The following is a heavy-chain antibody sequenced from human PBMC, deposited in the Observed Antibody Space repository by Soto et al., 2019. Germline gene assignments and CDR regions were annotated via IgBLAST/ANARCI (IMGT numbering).Heavy chain of an antibody. CDR1: GFTFSSYA. V-gene: IGHV3-23*01. CDR2: ISASGVYM. CDR3: AKYTVTEDLGGN. D-gene: IGHD4-17*01. J-gene: IGHJ4*02. Sequence: GGSLRLSCAASGFTFSSYAMGWVRHAPGKGLDWVSGISASGVYMFYADSVRGRFTISRDNSKNTLYMQMNSLRAEDTAIYFCAKYTVTEDLGGNWGRGALVTVSS.